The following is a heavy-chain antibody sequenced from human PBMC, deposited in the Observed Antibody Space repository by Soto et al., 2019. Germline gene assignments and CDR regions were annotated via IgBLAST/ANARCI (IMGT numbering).Heavy chain of an antibody. CDR1: GYTFTSYY. Sequence: ASVKVSCKASGYTFTSYYMHWVRQAPGQGLEWMGWINAGNGNTKYSQKFQGRVTITRDTSASTAYMELSSLRSEDTAVYYCARKRYYYDSSGYYYPDAFDIWG. CDR3: ARKRYYYDSSGYYYPDAFDI. V-gene: IGHV1-3*01. J-gene: IGHJ3*02. D-gene: IGHD3-22*01. CDR2: INAGNGNT.